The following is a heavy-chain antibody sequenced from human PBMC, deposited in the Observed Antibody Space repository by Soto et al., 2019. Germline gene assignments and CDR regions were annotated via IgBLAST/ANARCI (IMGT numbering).Heavy chain of an antibody. Sequence: QLQLQESGPGLVKPSETLSLTCTVSGGSISSSSYYWGWIRQPPGKGLEWIGSLYYSGSTYYNPTLKRRVTISVDTSKNQCALNLSSVTAADAAVYYCARPDSSGFDPWGQGTLVTVSS. J-gene: IGHJ5*02. CDR1: GGSISSSSYY. CDR2: LYYSGST. CDR3: ARPDSSGFDP. D-gene: IGHD6-19*01. V-gene: IGHV4-39*01.